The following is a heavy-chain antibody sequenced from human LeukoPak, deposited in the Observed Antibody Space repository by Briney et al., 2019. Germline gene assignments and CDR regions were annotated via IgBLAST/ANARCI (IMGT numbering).Heavy chain of an antibody. J-gene: IGHJ4*02. V-gene: IGHV4-61*08. CDR2: IYFRGTT. Sequence: PSETLSLTCTVSAGSISSGEYYWAWIRQPPGKGLEWIGYIYFRGTTNYHPSIKSRVTISVDTSKNQSSLKLTSVTTADTAVYYCARSPGAPFDYWGQGSLVTVSS. CDR3: ARSPGAPFDY. D-gene: IGHD7-27*01. CDR1: AGSISSGEYY.